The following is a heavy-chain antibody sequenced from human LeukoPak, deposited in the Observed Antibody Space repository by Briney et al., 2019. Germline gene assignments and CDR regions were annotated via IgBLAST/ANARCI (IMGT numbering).Heavy chain of an antibody. Sequence: NTGGSLRLSCAASGFTFSNAWMSWVRQAPGKGLEWVGRIKSKTDGGTTDYVAPVKGRFTISRDDSKNMLYLQMNSLKTEDTAVYYCTTDVDHGVGYWGQGTLVTVSS. CDR2: IKSKTDGGTT. V-gene: IGHV3-15*01. D-gene: IGHD4-17*01. CDR1: GFTFSNAW. CDR3: TTDVDHGVGY. J-gene: IGHJ4*02.